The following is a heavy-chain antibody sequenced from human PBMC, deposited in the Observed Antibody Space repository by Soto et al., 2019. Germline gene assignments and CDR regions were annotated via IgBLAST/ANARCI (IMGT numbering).Heavy chain of an antibody. CDR3: AKFRGVASVGH. Sequence: QLQLQESGPGLVKPSETLSLTCTVSGGSVSSSASYWGWIRQPPGKGLEWIGTNFYSGSPYYNPSLRSRVTISIDTSKNQFSLKLNSVTAADTAVYFCAKFRGVASVGHWGQGTRVTVSS. CDR1: GGSVSSSASY. CDR2: NFYSGSP. V-gene: IGHV4-39*01. J-gene: IGHJ4*02. D-gene: IGHD6-13*01.